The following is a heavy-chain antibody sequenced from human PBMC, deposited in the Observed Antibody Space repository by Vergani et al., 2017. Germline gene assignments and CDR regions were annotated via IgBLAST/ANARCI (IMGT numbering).Heavy chain of an antibody. J-gene: IGHJ6*03. CDR3: ARYFLTRITTLDYYYMGV. D-gene: IGHD1-1*01. V-gene: IGHV3-30*03. CDR2: ISYDGNKK. CDR1: GFPFSDYG. Sequence: QVQLVESGGGEVQPGRSLRFSCSAAGFPFSDYGVHWVRQAPGKGLEWVSVISYDGNKKNYADSVKGRFTISRDNSKNTLYLEMNALRAKDTAVYYCARYFLTRITTLDYYYMGVWGKGTTVTVSS.